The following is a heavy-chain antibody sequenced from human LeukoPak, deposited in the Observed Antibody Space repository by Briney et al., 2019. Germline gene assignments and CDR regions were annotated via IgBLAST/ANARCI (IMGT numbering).Heavy chain of an antibody. J-gene: IGHJ4*02. V-gene: IGHV3-66*01. CDR1: GFTVSSNY. CDR2: IYSGGST. D-gene: IGHD6-19*01. Sequence: GGSLRLSCAASGFTVSSNYMSWVRQAPGKGLEWVSVIYSGGSTYYADSVKGRFTISRDNSKNTLYLQMNSLRAEDTAVYYCARDIGGAVAGIDYWGQGTLATVSS. CDR3: ARDIGGAVAGIDY.